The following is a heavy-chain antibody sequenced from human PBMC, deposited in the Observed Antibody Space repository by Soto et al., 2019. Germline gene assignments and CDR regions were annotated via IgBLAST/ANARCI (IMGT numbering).Heavy chain of an antibody. CDR2: VSPKSGGT. J-gene: IGHJ5*02. D-gene: IGHD2-8*02. Sequence: ASVTVSCKASGYNFSDYYIHWLRQSPGQGLEWLGWVSPKSGGTNYAQKFKGRVTMTRDTSSNTVYMDLSGLKSDDTAVIYWAREISGGGTLNWFDPWGQGTLVTVSS. CDR1: GYNFSDYY. V-gene: IGHV1-2*02. CDR3: AREISGGGTLNWFDP.